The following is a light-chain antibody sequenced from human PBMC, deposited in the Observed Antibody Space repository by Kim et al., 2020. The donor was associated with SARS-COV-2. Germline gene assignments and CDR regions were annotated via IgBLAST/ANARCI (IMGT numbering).Light chain of an antibody. CDR3: QAWVSSTVV. J-gene: IGLJ2*01. V-gene: IGLV3-1*01. CDR1: KLGDKY. CDR2: QDS. Sequence: SYELTQRPSVSVSPGQTASITCSGDKLGDKYACWYQQKPGQSPVMVIYQDSKRPSGLPERFSGSNSGNTATLTISGTQAMDEADYYCQAWVSSTVVFGGG.